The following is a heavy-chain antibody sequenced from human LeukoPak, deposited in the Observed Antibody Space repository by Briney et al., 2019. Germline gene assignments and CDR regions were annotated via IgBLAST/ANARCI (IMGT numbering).Heavy chain of an antibody. CDR3: ARNADLGGYSN. Sequence: SETLSLTCTVSGDSISSYYWSWIGQSPGKGLEWIGYIYYSGSTNYNPSLKSRVTISLDTSKNQFSLKLNSMTAADTAVYYCARNADLGGYSNWGQGTLVTVSS. J-gene: IGHJ4*02. D-gene: IGHD2-15*01. CDR1: GDSISSYY. CDR2: IYYSGST. V-gene: IGHV4-59*01.